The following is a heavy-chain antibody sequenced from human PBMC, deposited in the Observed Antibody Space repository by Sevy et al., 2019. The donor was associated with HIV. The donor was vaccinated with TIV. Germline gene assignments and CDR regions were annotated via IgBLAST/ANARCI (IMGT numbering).Heavy chain of an antibody. D-gene: IGHD3-10*01. V-gene: IGHV4-59*02. Sequence: SETLSLTCTVSDDSVTSYYWSWIRQPPGKGLEWIGYIYYSGTPRYNPSLKSRVTISVDTSKNQFSLKMNSVTAADTAMYYCAKDPAGDYGLWGQGTLVTVSS. CDR2: IYYSGTP. J-gene: IGHJ4*02. CDR1: DDSVTSYY. CDR3: AKDPAGDYGL.